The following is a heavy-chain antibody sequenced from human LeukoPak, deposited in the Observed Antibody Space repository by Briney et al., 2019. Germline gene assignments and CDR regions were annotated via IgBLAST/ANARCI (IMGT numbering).Heavy chain of an antibody. Sequence: SETLSLTCTVSGGSIRSSYYYWGWIRQPPGKGLEWIGSIYDSGSTYYNPSLKSRVTISVDTSKNQFSLKLNSVTAADTAVYYCARRESADAFDIWGQGTMVTVSS. J-gene: IGHJ3*02. CDR1: GGSIRSSYYY. CDR3: ARRESADAFDI. CDR2: IYDSGST. V-gene: IGHV4-39*01.